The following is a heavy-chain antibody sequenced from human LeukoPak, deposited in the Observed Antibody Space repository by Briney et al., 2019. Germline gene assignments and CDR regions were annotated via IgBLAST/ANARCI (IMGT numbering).Heavy chain of an antibody. V-gene: IGHV4-34*01. Sequence: SETLSLTCAVSGGSFSGYYWNWIRQPPGKGLEWIGEINHSGSTNYNPSLKSRVTISVDTSKNQFSLKLSSVTAADTAVYYCARDLFGYSSSSGFDYWGQGTLVTVSS. D-gene: IGHD6-6*01. CDR3: ARDLFGYSSSSGFDY. CDR1: GGSFSGYY. J-gene: IGHJ4*02. CDR2: INHSGST.